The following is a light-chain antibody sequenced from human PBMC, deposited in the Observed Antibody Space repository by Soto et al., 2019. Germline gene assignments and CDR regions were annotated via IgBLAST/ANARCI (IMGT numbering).Light chain of an antibody. CDR1: TSNIGSNA. CDR2: SND. V-gene: IGLV1-44*01. J-gene: IGLJ2*01. Sequence: QSVLTQPPSASGTPGQRVTFSCSGSTSNIGSNAVNWYQQLPGTAPKLLIYSNDRRPSGVPDRFSGSKSGTSASLAISGLQSEDEADYYCTAWDDSLNGRLFGGGTKLPVL. CDR3: TAWDDSLNGRL.